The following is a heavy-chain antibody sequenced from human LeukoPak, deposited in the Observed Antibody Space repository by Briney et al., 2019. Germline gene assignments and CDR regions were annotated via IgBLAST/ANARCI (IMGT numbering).Heavy chain of an antibody. D-gene: IGHD5-18*01. J-gene: IGHJ6*02. Sequence: GGSLRLSCATSGFTFKNHWMNWVRQAPGKGLEWVANIKQDGSETKYVDSVKGRFTISRDNAKNSLYLQMNSLRAEDTAVYYCARDTQPDGMDVWGQGTTVTVSS. CDR1: GFTFKNHW. CDR2: IKQDGSET. V-gene: IGHV3-7*01. CDR3: ARDTQPDGMDV.